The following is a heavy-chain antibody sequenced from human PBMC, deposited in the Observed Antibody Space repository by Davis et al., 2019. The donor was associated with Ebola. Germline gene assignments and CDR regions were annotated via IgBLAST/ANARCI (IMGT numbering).Heavy chain of an antibody. J-gene: IGHJ3*02. D-gene: IGHD3-22*01. CDR3: ARDKAIYDSSGYYYRKAFDI. CDR1: GFTVSSNY. V-gene: IGHV3-53*01. CDR2: IYSGGST. Sequence: GGSLRLSCAASGFTVSSNYMSWVRQAPGKGLEWVSVIYSGGSTYYADSVKGRFTISRHNSKNTLYLQMNSLRAEDTAVYYCARDKAIYDSSGYYYRKAFDIWGQGTMVTVSS.